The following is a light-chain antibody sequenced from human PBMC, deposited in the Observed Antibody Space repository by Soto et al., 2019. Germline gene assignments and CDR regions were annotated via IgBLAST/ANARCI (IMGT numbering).Light chain of an antibody. CDR2: GAS. V-gene: IGKV3-15*01. Sequence: EIVMTQSPATLSVSTGERATLSCRASQSVNRNLVWYQQKPGQAPRLLIFGASTRATGIPARFSGSGSGTEFTLTITSLQSEDSAVYYCQQYDYWRTFGQGTKVDI. CDR3: QQYDYWRT. J-gene: IGKJ1*01. CDR1: QSVNRN.